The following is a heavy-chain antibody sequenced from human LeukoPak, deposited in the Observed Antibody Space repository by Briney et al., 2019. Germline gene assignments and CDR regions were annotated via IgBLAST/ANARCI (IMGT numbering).Heavy chain of an antibody. J-gene: IGHJ4*02. V-gene: IGHV4-38-2*02. CDR1: GYSISSGYY. CDR3: ARGTTTVTTPIDY. Sequence: SETLSLTCTVSGYSISSGYYWGWIRQPPGKGLEWIGSIYHSGSTYYNPSLKSRVTISVDTSKNQFSLKLSSVTAADTAVYYCARGTTTVTTPIDYWGQGTLVTVSS. CDR2: IYHSGST. D-gene: IGHD4-17*01.